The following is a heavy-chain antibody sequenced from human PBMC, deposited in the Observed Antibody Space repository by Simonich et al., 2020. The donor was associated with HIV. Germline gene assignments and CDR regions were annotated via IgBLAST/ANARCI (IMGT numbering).Heavy chain of an antibody. CDR1: CGSFSGDS. CDR2: INHSGST. CDR3: ARGFNQRLYYFDY. J-gene: IGHJ4*02. D-gene: IGHD2-2*01. V-gene: IGHV4-34*01. Sequence: QVQLQQWGAGLLKPSATLSLTCAVYCGSFSGDSWSWIRQPPGKGLEWIGEINHSGSTNYNPSIKSRVTISGDTSKNQFSLKLSSVTAADTAVYYCARGFNQRLYYFDYWGQGTLVTVSS.